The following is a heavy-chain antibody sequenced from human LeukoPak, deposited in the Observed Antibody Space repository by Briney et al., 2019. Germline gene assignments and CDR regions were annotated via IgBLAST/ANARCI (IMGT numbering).Heavy chain of an antibody. V-gene: IGHV3-23*01. CDR1: GFIFSSSG. CDR3: AKMTADDGGY. CDR2: FSGSGGST. D-gene: IGHD2-2*01. Sequence: GGSLRLSCAASGFIFSSSGMSWVRQAPGKGLGWVSTFSGSGGSTYYADSVKGRFTISRDNSKNTLYLQMNSLRAEDTALYYCAKMTADDGGYRGQGTLVTVSS. J-gene: IGHJ4*02.